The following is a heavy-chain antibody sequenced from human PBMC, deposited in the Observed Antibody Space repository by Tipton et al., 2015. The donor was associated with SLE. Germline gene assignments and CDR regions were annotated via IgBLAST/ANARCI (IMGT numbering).Heavy chain of an antibody. CDR2: ISTNNGDT. CDR1: GYTFTNYD. Sequence: QSGAEVRQPGASVMVSCKASGYTFTNYDISWVRQAPGQGLEWLGWISTNNGDTKYAQTFQGRVTLTTDTSTSTTYMALRNPRSDDTAIYYCARECSGTGCLDYWGQGTLVTVSS. D-gene: IGHD2-8*02. CDR3: ARECSGTGCLDY. V-gene: IGHV1-18*01. J-gene: IGHJ4*02.